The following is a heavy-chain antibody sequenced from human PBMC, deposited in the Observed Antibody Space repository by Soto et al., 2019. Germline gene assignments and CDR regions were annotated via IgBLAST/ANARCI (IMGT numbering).Heavy chain of an antibody. J-gene: IGHJ4*02. CDR2: IGYDGSNI. CDR1: GFTFRNYV. Sequence: QVQLVESGGGVVQPGSSLRLSCAASGFTFRNYVMHWVRQAPGKGLEWVAVIGYDGSNIHYADSVKVRFTISRDNSKNTRYLQMDSLRAEDMAVYYCAKDACYCTPTRCHCLVVVFDSWCQGSLVTVSS. CDR3: AKDACYCTPTRCHCLVVVFDS. D-gene: IGHD2-2*01. V-gene: IGHV3-30*18.